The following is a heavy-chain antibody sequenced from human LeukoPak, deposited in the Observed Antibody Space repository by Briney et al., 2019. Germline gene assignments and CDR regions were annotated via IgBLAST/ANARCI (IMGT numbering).Heavy chain of an antibody. CDR1: GDSISRSDSY. J-gene: IGHJ1*01. Sequence: SETLSLTCSVSGDSISRSDSYWDWIRQPPGKGLEWIGTIYYSGRTYYSPSLKSRVAMSVDASNNQFSLNLRSVTAADTAVYYCARRRYYDGSGYLEWGQGTLLSVSS. CDR3: ARRRYYDGSGYLE. V-gene: IGHV4-39*01. D-gene: IGHD3-22*01. CDR2: IYYSGRT.